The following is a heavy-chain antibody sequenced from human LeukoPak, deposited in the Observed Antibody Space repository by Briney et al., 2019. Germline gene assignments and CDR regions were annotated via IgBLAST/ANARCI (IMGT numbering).Heavy chain of an antibody. CDR1: GGTFSSYA. CDR3: ASCSGGSCYSGNFQH. Sequence: SVKVSCKASGGTFSSYAISWVRQAPGQGLEWMGGIIPIFGTANYAQKFQGRVTITTDESTSTAYMELSSLRSEDTAVYYCASCSGGSCYSGNFQHWGQGTLVTVSS. D-gene: IGHD2-15*01. CDR2: IIPIFGTA. J-gene: IGHJ1*01. V-gene: IGHV1-69*05.